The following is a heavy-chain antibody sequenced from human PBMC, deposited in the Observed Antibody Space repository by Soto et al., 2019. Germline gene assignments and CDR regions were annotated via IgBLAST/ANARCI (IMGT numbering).Heavy chain of an antibody. CDR3: ARGSVLRYFDWLLYNWFDP. Sequence: VASVKVSCKASGYTFTGYYMHWVRQAPGQGLEWMGWINPNSGGTNYAQKFQGWVTMTRDTSISTAYMELSRLRSDDTAVYYCARGSVLRYFDWLLYNWFDPWGQGTLVTVSS. CDR2: INPNSGGT. D-gene: IGHD3-9*01. J-gene: IGHJ5*02. V-gene: IGHV1-2*04. CDR1: GYTFTGYY.